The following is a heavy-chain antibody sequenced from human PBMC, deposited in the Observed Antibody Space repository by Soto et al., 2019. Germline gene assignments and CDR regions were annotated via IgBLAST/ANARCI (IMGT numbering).Heavy chain of an antibody. CDR3: APQRGGGGY. J-gene: IGHJ4*02. CDR2: IYSGGYT. V-gene: IGHV3-53*01. D-gene: IGHD3-10*01. Sequence: EVQLVESGGGLIQPGGSLRLSCAVSGFTVSNNYMSWVRQAPGKGLEGVSVIYSGGYTAYGDSVKGRFTISRDNSKNTIYPKRNRPRAPDPAVYYRAPQRGGGGYWGQGTLVTVSS. CDR1: GFTVSNNY.